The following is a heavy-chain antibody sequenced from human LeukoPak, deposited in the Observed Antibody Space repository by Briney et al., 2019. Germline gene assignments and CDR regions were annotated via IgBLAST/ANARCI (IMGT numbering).Heavy chain of an antibody. CDR2: INPNSGGT. D-gene: IGHD6-19*01. Sequence: ASVKVSRKASEYTFTGYYMHWVRQAPGQGLEWMGWINPNSGGTNYAQKFQGRVTMTRDTSISTAYMELSRLRSDDTAVYYCARDLSRVAVAVMGYWGQGTLVTVSS. CDR3: ARDLSRVAVAVMGY. V-gene: IGHV1-2*02. J-gene: IGHJ4*02. CDR1: EYTFTGYY.